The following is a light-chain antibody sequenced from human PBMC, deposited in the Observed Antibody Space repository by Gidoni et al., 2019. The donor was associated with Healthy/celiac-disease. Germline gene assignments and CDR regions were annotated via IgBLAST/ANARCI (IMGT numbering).Light chain of an antibody. CDR1: QRISSY. Sequence: DIQMTQSPSSLSASVGDRGTITCRASQRISSYLNWYQQKPGKAPKLLIYAASSLQSGVPSRFSGSGSGTDFTLTISSLQPEDFATYYCQQSYSTPQTFGGGTKVEIK. J-gene: IGKJ4*01. V-gene: IGKV1-39*01. CDR2: AAS. CDR3: QQSYSTPQT.